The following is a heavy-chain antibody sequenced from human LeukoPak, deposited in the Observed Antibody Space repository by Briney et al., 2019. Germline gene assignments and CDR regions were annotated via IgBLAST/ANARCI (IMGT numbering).Heavy chain of an antibody. CDR2: IIPIFGTA. Sequence: SVKVSCKASGGTFSSYAISWARQAPGQGLEWMGRIIPIFGTANYAQKFQGRVTITTDESTSTAYMELSSLRSEDTAVYYCAREVGSGWYYFDYWGQGTLVTVSS. D-gene: IGHD6-19*01. CDR1: GGTFSSYA. CDR3: AREVGSGWYYFDY. V-gene: IGHV1-69*05. J-gene: IGHJ4*02.